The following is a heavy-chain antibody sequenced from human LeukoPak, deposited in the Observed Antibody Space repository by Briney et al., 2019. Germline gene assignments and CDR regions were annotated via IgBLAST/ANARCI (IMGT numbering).Heavy chain of an antibody. V-gene: IGHV1-2*02. CDR3: ARARTGYSSGWHRIGY. Sequence: ASVKVSCKASGYTLTGYCMHWVRQAPGQGLEWLGWINTKSGATNYAQNFQGRVTMTRDTSISTAYMELSRLRSDDTAVYYCARARTGYSSGWHRIGYWGQGTLVTVSS. CDR2: INTKSGAT. J-gene: IGHJ4*02. D-gene: IGHD6-19*01. CDR1: GYTLTGYC.